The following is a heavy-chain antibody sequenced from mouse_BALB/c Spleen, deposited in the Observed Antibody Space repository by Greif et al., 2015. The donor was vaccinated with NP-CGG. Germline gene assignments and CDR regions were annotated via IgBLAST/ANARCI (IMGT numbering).Heavy chain of an antibody. CDR2: ISYSGST. V-gene: IGHV3-2*02. Sequence: EVKLMESGPGLVKPSQSLSLTCTVTGYSITSDYAWNWIRQFPGNKLEWMGYISYSGSTSYNPSLKSRISITRGTSKNQFFLQLNSVTTEDTATYYCARYGNYAMDYWGQGTSVTVSS. CDR3: ARYGNYAMDY. CDR1: GYSITSDYA. D-gene: IGHD2-1*01. J-gene: IGHJ4*01.